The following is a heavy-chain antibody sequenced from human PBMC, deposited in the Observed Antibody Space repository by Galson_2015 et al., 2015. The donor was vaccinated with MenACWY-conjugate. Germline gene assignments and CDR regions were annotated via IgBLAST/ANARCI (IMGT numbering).Heavy chain of an antibody. V-gene: IGHV3-48*04. CDR1: GFTFSSYS. CDR3: VRHSGIAGIGTRRMDV. D-gene: IGHD6-13*01. Sequence: SLRLSCAASGFTFSSYSMNWVRQAPGKGLEWVSYISSSSSTIYYADSVKGRLTISRDNAKNSVYLQMNSLRAEDTAVYHCVRHSGIAGIGTRRMDVWGQGTTVTVSS. CDR2: ISSSSSTI. J-gene: IGHJ6*02.